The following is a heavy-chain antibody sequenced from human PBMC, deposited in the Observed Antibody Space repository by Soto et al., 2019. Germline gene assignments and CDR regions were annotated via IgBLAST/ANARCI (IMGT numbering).Heavy chain of an antibody. D-gene: IGHD3-3*01. J-gene: IGHJ4*02. CDR3: TRENHGFWPDPPSTFNY. CDR1: GFTFGDYA. Sequence: GGSLRLSCTASGFTFGDYAMSWVRQAPGKGLEWVGFIRSKAYGGTTEYAASVKGRFTISRDDSKSIAYLQMNSLKTEDTAVYYCTRENHGFWPDPPSTFNYWEQGALVAVSS. V-gene: IGHV3-49*04. CDR2: IRSKAYGGTT.